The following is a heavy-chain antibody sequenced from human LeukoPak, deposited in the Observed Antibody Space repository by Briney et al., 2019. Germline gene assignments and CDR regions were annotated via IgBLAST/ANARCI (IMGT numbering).Heavy chain of an antibody. CDR3: ASWYSSSSFGYFDY. CDR2: IYYSGST. CDR1: GGSISSYY. D-gene: IGHD6-6*01. J-gene: IGHJ4*02. Sequence: SETLSLTCTVSGGSISSYYWSWIRQPPGKGLEWIGYIYYSGSTNNNPSLKSRVTISVDTSKNQFSLRPSSVTAADTAVYYCASWYSSSSFGYFDYWGQGTLVTVSS. V-gene: IGHV4-59*01.